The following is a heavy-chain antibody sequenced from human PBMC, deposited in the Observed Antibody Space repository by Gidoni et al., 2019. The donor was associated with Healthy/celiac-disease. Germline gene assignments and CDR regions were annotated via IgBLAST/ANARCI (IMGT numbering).Heavy chain of an antibody. D-gene: IGHD6-13*01. CDR2: IYYSGST. Sequence: QVQLQESGPGLVKPSQTLSLTCTVSGGSISSGGYYWSWIRQHPGKGLEWIGYIYYSGSTYYNPSLKSRVTIAVDTSKNQFSLKLSDVTAADTAVYYCARAGAVYSSSWYQPIDYWGQGTLVTVSS. J-gene: IGHJ4*02. CDR3: ARAGAVYSSSWYQPIDY. CDR1: GGSISSGGYY. V-gene: IGHV4-31*03.